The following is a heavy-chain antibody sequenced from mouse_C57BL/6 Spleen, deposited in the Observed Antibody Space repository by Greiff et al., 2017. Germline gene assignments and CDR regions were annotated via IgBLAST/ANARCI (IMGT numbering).Heavy chain of an antibody. J-gene: IGHJ2*01. CDR3: ARHGDVDFDY. CDR2: ISGGGGNT. D-gene: IGHD3-3*01. CDR1: GFTFSSYT. V-gene: IGHV5-9*01. Sequence: EVHLVESGGGLVKPGGSLKLSCAASGFTFSSYTMSWVRQTPEKRLEWVATISGGGGNTYYPDSVKGRFTISRDNAKNTLYLQMSSLRSEDTALYYCARHGDVDFDYWGQGPTLTVSS.